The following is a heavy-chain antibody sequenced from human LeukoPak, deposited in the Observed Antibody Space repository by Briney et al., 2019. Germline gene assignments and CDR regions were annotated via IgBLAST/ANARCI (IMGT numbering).Heavy chain of an antibody. V-gene: IGHV4-4*07. CDR3: ARSDFWSGYYYFDY. Sequence: PSETLSLTCTVSGGSISSYYWSWIRQPAGKGLEWIGRIYTSGSTNYNPSLKSRVTMSVDTSKNQSSLKLSSVTAADTAVYYCARSDFWSGYYYFDYWGQGTLVTVSS. CDR1: GGSISSYY. D-gene: IGHD3-3*01. J-gene: IGHJ4*02. CDR2: IYTSGST.